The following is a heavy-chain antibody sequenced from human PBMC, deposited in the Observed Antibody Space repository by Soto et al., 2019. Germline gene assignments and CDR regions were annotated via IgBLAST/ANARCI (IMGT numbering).Heavy chain of an antibody. Sequence: ASVKVSCKASGYTFTSYGISWVRQAPGQGLEWMGWISAYNGNTNYAQKLHGRVTMTTDTSTSTAYMELRSLRSDDTAVYYCARDLPGYFDWLLPNCFDPWGQRTLVPVPS. V-gene: IGHV1-18*04. CDR3: ARDLPGYFDWLLPNCFDP. J-gene: IGHJ5*02. CDR2: ISAYNGNT. D-gene: IGHD3-9*01. CDR1: GYTFTSYG.